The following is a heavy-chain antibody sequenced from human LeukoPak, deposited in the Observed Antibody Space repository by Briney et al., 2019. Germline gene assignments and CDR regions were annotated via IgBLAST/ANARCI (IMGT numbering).Heavy chain of an antibody. J-gene: IGHJ4*02. CDR2: ISDSGGST. Sequence: PGGSLRLSCAASGFTFRSYDMTWVRQAPGKGLEWVSFISDSGGSTYYADSVKGRFTISRDNSKNTLYLQMNSLRAEDTAVYYCARAQYSSSSWAVDYWGQGTLVTVSS. D-gene: IGHD6-6*01. CDR3: ARAQYSSSSWAVDY. V-gene: IGHV3-23*01. CDR1: GFTFRSYD.